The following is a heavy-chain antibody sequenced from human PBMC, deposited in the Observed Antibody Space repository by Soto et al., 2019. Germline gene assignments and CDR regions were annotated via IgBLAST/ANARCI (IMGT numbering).Heavy chain of an antibody. D-gene: IGHD5-12*01. J-gene: IGHJ6*02. CDR3: ARRGVSGGYEIRGSAENAPDYYYGMDV. CDR2: IYPGDSDT. V-gene: IGHV5-51*01. Sequence: PGESLKISCXGSGYSFTSYWIGWVRQMPGKGLEWMGIIYPGDSDTRYSPSFQGQVTISADKSISTAYLQWSSLKASDTAMYYCARRGVSGGYEIRGSAENAPDYYYGMDVWGQGTTVTVSS. CDR1: GYSFTSYW.